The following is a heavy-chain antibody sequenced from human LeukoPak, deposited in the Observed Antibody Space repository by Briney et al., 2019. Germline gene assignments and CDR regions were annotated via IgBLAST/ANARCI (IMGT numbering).Heavy chain of an antibody. V-gene: IGHV1-18*01. CDR3: ARDLGTRWLPRGQMGY. CDR1: GYTFTSYG. D-gene: IGHD5-24*01. CDR2: ISAYNGNT. J-gene: IGHJ4*02. Sequence: ASVKVSCKASGYTFTSYGISWVRQAPGQGLEWMGWISAYNGNTNYNQKLQGRVTMTTDTSTSTAYMELRSLRSDDTAVYYCARDLGTRWLPRGQMGYWGQGTLVTVSS.